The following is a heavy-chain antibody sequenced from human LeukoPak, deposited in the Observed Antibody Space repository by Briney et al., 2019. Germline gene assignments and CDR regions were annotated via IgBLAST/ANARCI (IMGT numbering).Heavy chain of an antibody. CDR1: GYTFTGYY. J-gene: IGHJ3*02. CDR2: INPTSGGT. CDR3: ASPYYYDSSGYYPNDAFDI. Sequence: PSVKVSCKASGYTFTGYYMHWVRQAPGPGLEWMGWINPTSGGTNYAQKFQGRVTMTRDTSISTAYMELSRLRSDDTAVYYCASPYYYDSSGYYPNDAFDIWGQGTMVTVSS. V-gene: IGHV1-2*02. D-gene: IGHD3-22*01.